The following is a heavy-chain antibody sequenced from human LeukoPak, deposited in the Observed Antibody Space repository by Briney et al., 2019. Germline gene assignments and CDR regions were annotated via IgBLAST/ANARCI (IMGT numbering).Heavy chain of an antibody. CDR1: GFTFSSYG. D-gene: IGHD3-10*01. V-gene: IGHV3-30*03. CDR3: ARDVGFYYGSGTYTREDALDV. Sequence: GGSLRLSCAASGFTFSSYGMHWVRQAPGKGLEWVAVISYDGSNKYYADSVKGRFTISRDNSKNTLYLQMNSLRAEDTAVYYCARDVGFYYGSGTYTREDALDVWGQGTMVTVSS. CDR2: ISYDGSNK. J-gene: IGHJ3*01.